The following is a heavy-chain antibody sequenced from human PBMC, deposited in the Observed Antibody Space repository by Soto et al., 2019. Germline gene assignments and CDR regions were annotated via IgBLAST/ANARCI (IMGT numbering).Heavy chain of an antibody. Sequence: EVQLLVSGGGLVQPGGSLRLSCSTSGFTYSTYAMNWVRQAPGKGLGSVSALGGSGGTTYYADSATGRFTISRDNAEKTLFLQMSSLRAEDTALYFCAKQRAGYGSGSDTFYFDFWGQGTLVTVSS. CDR2: LGGSGGTT. J-gene: IGHJ4*02. CDR1: GFTYSTYA. CDR3: AKQRAGYGSGSDTFYFDF. V-gene: IGHV3-23*01. D-gene: IGHD3-10*01.